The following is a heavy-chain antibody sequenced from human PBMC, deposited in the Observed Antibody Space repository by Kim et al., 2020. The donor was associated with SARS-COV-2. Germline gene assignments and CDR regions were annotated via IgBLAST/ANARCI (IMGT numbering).Heavy chain of an antibody. J-gene: IGHJ6*01. CDR2: IWYDGSNK. Sequence: GGSLRLSCAVSGFTFSNYGMHWVRQAPGKGLEWVSIIWYDGSNKHYADSVKGRFTISRDNSKNTLYLQMNSLRAEDTAVYYCARREAQLWFPGNCMDVWG. V-gene: IGHV3-33*01. D-gene: IGHD5-18*01. CDR3: ARREAQLWFPGNCMDV. CDR1: GFTFSNYG.